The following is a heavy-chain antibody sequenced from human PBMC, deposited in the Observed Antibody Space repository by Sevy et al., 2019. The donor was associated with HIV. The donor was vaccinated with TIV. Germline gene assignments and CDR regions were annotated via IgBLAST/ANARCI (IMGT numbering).Heavy chain of an antibody. CDR3: AKDNRPATMSNSSYYYYYGMDV. CDR2: ISWNSVSL. D-gene: IGHD6-6*01. V-gene: IGHV3-9*01. J-gene: IGHJ6*02. CDR1: GFSFGDYA. Sequence: GGSLRLSCAASGFSFGDYAMHWVRQAPGKGLEWVSGISWNSVSLDYATSVKGRFTISRDNAKNSLFLQMNRLRSEDTALYYCAKDNRPATMSNSSYYYYYGMDVWGQGTTVTVSS.